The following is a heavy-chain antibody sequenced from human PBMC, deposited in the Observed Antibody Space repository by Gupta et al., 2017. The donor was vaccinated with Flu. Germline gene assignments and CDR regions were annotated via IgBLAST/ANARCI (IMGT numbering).Heavy chain of an antibody. Sequence: FGSYGMNWVRQAPGKGLEWVAMISYYGDKTSYADSVKGRFTVSRDNPRDTLYLEMNNLTDDDTAVYYCAKTGTTGYFYMDVWGNGTTVIVSS. CDR3: AKTGTTGYFYMDV. CDR1: FGSYG. J-gene: IGHJ6*03. D-gene: IGHD1-7*01. V-gene: IGHV3-33*05. CDR2: ISYYGDKT.